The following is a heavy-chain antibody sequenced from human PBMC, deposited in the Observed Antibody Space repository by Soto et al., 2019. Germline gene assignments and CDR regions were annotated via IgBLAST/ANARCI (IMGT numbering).Heavy chain of an antibody. CDR1: GYTFTSYY. Sequence: QVQLVQSGAEVKKPGASVKVSCKASGYTFTSYYMHWVPQAPGQGLEWMGIINPSGGSTSYAQKFQGRVTMTRDTSTSTVYMELSSLRSEDTAVYYCATTGVAMAYDYWGQGTLVTVSS. J-gene: IGHJ4*02. CDR2: INPSGGST. D-gene: IGHD2-2*01. CDR3: ATTGVAMAYDY. V-gene: IGHV1-46*01.